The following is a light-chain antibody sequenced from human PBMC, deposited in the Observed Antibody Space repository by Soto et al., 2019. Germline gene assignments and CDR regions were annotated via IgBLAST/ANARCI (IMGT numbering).Light chain of an antibody. CDR3: QQRSNWLT. V-gene: IGKV3-11*01. J-gene: IGKJ5*01. CDR1: QSVSSN. Sequence: EIVMTQSPATLSVSPGERATLSCRASQSVSSNLAWYQQKPGQAPRLLIYDASNRATGIPARLSGSGSGTDFTLTISSLEPEDFAVYYCQQRSNWLTFGQGTRLENK. CDR2: DAS.